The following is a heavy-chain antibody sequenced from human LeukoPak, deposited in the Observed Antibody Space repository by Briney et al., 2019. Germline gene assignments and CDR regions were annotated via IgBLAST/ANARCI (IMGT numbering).Heavy chain of an antibody. V-gene: IGHV3-7*01. CDR2: IKEDGSEK. CDR3: AREVPAAMNAFDI. Sequence: GGSLRLSCAASGFTFSNYWMGWVRQPPGKGLQWVANIKEDGSEKYYVDSVRGRFIISRDNAKNSLYLQMDSLRAEDTAVYYCAREVPAAMNAFDIWGQGTMVTVSS. D-gene: IGHD2-2*01. J-gene: IGHJ3*02. CDR1: GFTFSNYW.